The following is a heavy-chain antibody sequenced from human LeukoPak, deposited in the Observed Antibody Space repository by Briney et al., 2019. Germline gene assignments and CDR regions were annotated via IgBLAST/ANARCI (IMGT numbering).Heavy chain of an antibody. CDR2: INSGGSAV. V-gene: IGHV3-48*01. D-gene: IGHD1-26*01. CDR1: GFTFSTYN. J-gene: IGHJ5*01. Sequence: GGSLRLSCAASGFTFSTYNMLWARQTPGKGLEWLFYINSGGSAVHYADSVKDRFTFSRDNAKNSLYLQMNSLRVEDTGIYYCARVGPRGDWFDYWGQGTRVTVSS. CDR3: ARVGPRGDWFDY.